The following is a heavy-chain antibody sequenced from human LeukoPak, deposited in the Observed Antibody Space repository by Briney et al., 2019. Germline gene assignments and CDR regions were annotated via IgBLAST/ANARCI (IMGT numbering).Heavy chain of an antibody. CDR1: GGSISSSSYY. CDR3: ARVRRLLVLVVLTATLFDY. J-gene: IGHJ4*02. V-gene: IGHV4-39*07. Sequence: KPSETLSLTCTVSGGSISSSSYYWGWIRQPPGKGLEWIGSIYYSGSTYYNPSLKSRVTISVDTSKNQFSLKLSSVTAADTAVYYCARVRRLLVLVVLTATLFDYWGQGTLVTVSS. D-gene: IGHD2-21*02. CDR2: IYYSGST.